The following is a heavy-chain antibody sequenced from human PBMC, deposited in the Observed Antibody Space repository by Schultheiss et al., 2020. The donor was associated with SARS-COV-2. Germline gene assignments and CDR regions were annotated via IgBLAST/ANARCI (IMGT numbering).Heavy chain of an antibody. D-gene: IGHD5-18*01. J-gene: IGHJ4*02. V-gene: IGHV3-30*18. CDR3: AKDRGAVDTAMVTPIDY. CDR1: GFTFSSYG. CDR2: ISYDGSNK. Sequence: GESLKISCAASGFTFSSYGMHWVRQAPGKGLEWVAVISYDGSNKYYADSVKGRFTISRDNSKNTLYLQMNSLRAEDTAVYYCAKDRGAVDTAMVTPIDYWGQGTLVTVSS.